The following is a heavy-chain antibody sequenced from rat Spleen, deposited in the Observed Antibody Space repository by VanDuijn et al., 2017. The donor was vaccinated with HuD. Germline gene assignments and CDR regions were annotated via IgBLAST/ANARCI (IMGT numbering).Heavy chain of an antibody. J-gene: IGHJ3*01. CDR3: VRQDTSGYSNWFTY. CDR1: GFTFSNYH. V-gene: IGHV5S23*01. D-gene: IGHD4-3*01. Sequence: EVQLVESGGGLVQPGRSLKLSCAASGFTFSNYHMAWVRQAPTKGLEWVASISPSGVTYYRDSVKGRFTVSRENAKNTLYFLIDSLRSEDTATYYCVRQDTSGYSNWFTYWGQGTLVTVSS. CDR2: ISPSGVT.